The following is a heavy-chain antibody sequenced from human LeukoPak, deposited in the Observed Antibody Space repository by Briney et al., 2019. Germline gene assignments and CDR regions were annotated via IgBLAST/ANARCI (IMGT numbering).Heavy chain of an antibody. CDR3: AREMRRRITGTTLDV. D-gene: IGHD1-7*01. Sequence: ASVKVSCKASGGTFSSYAISWVRQAPGQGLEWMGIINPSGGSTSYAQKFQGRVTMTRDTSTSTVYMELSSLRSEDTAVYYCAREMRRRITGTTLDVWGQGTTVTVSS. CDR2: INPSGGST. V-gene: IGHV1-46*01. J-gene: IGHJ6*02. CDR1: GGTFSSYA.